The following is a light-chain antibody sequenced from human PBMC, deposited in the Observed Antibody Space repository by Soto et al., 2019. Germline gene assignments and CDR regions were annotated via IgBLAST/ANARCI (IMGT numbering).Light chain of an antibody. J-gene: IGLJ2*01. CDR2: EVS. CDR3: SSYAGSNNYVV. V-gene: IGLV2-8*01. CDR1: SSDVGGYNY. Sequence: QSALTQPPSASGSPGQSVTISCTGTSSDVGGYNYVYWYRQHPGNAPKLMIYEVSKRPSGVPDRFSGSKSGNTASLTVSGLQAEDEANYYCSSYAGSNNYVVFGGGTKLTVL.